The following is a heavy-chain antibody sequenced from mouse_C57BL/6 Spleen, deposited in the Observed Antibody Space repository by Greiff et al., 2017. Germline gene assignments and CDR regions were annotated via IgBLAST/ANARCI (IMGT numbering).Heavy chain of an antibody. CDR3: TRERFYYGSSYGFAY. Sequence: VQLQQSGAELVRPGASVTLSCKASGYTFTDYEMHWVKQPPVHGLEWIGAIAPETGGTAYNQKFKGKAILTADKSSSTAYMEFRSLASEDSTDYYCTRERFYYGSSYGFAYWGQGTLVTVSA. V-gene: IGHV1-15*01. CDR2: IAPETGGT. J-gene: IGHJ3*01. CDR1: GYTFTDYE. D-gene: IGHD1-1*01.